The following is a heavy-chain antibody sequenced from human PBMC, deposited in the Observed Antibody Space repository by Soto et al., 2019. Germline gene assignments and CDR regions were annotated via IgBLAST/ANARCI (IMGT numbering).Heavy chain of an antibody. J-gene: IGHJ4*02. V-gene: IGHV1-8*01. CDR2: LNPRNGQT. CDR1: GYNFSAYY. D-gene: IGHD2-15*01. Sequence: QVQLVQSGAEVKKPGASVKVSCQTSGYNFSAYYFNWVRQAAGQGPEWMGWLNPRNGQTGYVQKFRGRVTMTREPSIATFFLGLSRLPSEARAIYFLAGETDKFMVDYWGQGTLVTV. CDR3: AGETDKFMVDY.